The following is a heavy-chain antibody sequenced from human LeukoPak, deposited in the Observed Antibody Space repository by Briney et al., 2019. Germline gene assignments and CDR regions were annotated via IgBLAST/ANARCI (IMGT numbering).Heavy chain of an antibody. D-gene: IGHD2-8*01. CDR3: VKKYAVMGFYFDY. J-gene: IGHJ4*02. V-gene: IGHV3-23*01. Sequence: GGSLRLSCAASGFTSSSYAMNWVRQAPGKGLEWVSAISGSASSTYYADSVKGRFTISRDNSKNTLYLQMNSLRAEDTALYYCVKKYAVMGFYFDYWGQGTLVTVSS. CDR2: ISGSASST. CDR1: GFTSSSYA.